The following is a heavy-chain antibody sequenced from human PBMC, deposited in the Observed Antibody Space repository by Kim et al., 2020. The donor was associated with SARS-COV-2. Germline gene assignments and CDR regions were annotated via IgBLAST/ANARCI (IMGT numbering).Heavy chain of an antibody. Sequence: SETLSLTCTVSGGSISSSSYYWAWIRQPPGKGLEWIGSIYYSGGTYYYPSLQSRPTISVDTSKNQFSLKLNSVTAADTAVYYCARQGSSWDYLDYWGQGSLVTVSS. J-gene: IGHJ4*02. CDR1: GGSISSSSYY. D-gene: IGHD6-13*01. V-gene: IGHV4-39*01. CDR2: IYYSGGT. CDR3: ARQGSSWDYLDY.